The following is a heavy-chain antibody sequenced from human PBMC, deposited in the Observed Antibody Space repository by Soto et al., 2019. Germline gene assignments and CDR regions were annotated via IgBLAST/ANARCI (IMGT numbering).Heavy chain of an antibody. CDR3: ARDDFYCSGGSCYRRIDY. D-gene: IGHD2-15*01. Sequence: GGSLRLSCAASGFTLSSYSMNWVRQAPGKGLEWVSYISSSSSTIYYADSLKGRFTISRDNAKNSLYLQMNSLRAEDTAVYYCARDDFYCSGGSCYRRIDYWGQGTLVTVSS. CDR2: ISSSSSTI. CDR1: GFTLSSYS. J-gene: IGHJ4*02. V-gene: IGHV3-48*01.